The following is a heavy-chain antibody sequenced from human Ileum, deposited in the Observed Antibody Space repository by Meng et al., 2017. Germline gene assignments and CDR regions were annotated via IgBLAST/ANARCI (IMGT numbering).Heavy chain of an antibody. D-gene: IGHD3-10*01. CDR3: AKYYASGSFYSFDS. J-gene: IGHJ4*02. Sequence: EVQLLDCGGGLVQPGGSLRLSCAASGFTFINYAMSWVRQAPGKGLQWVSSISGNGYTTFYADSVRGRFSISRDNSNNKLFLQMNSLRADDTAVYYCAKYYASGSFYSFDSWGQGTLVTVSS. CDR1: GFTFINYA. V-gene: IGHV3-23*01. CDR2: ISGNGYTT.